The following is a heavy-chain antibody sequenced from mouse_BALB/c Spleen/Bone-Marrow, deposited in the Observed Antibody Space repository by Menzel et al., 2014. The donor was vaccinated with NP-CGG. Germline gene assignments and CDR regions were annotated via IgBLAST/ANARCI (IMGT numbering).Heavy chain of an antibody. J-gene: IGHJ4*01. CDR2: IRLKSNNYAT. V-gene: IGHV6-6*02. CDR3: TKRGRGYALGY. Sequence: EVKLMESGGGLVQPRGSMKLSCVASGFTFSNYWMNWVRQSPEKGLEWVAEIRLKSNNYATHYAESVKGSLTISRDDSKSNVYLQMNYLRAEDTDIYYRTKRGRGYALGYWGQGTSVTVSS. CDR1: GFTFSNYW.